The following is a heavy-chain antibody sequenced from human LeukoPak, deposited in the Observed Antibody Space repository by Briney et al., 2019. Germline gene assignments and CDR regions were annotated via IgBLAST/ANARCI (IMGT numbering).Heavy chain of an antibody. Sequence: GGSLTRSCAASGLTFSTFVMIWLPQAPGQGLEGGTTINGGGDGTYNAESVRGRITVSRDDSRNTLYLQMHFLGVEDTAVYYCANSELYVSGKYAGLDNWGQGTLVTVSS. CDR1: GLTFSTFV. CDR2: INGGGDGT. J-gene: IGHJ4*02. CDR3: ANSELYVSGKYAGLDN. D-gene: IGHD3-10*01. V-gene: IGHV3-23*01.